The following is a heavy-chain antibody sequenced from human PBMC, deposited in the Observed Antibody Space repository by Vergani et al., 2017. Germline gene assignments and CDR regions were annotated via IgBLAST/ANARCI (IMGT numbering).Heavy chain of an antibody. J-gene: IGHJ4*02. CDR3: AREQYYYGSGALDY. Sequence: QVQLVESGGGVVPPGRSLRLSCAASGFTFSSYGMHWVRQAPGKGLEWVAVIWYDGSNKYYADSVKGRVTIARDNSKNTLYRQMNSLRAEDTAVYYCAREQYYYGSGALDYWGQGTLVTVSS. V-gene: IGHV3-33*01. CDR2: IWYDGSNK. D-gene: IGHD3-10*01. CDR1: GFTFSSYG.